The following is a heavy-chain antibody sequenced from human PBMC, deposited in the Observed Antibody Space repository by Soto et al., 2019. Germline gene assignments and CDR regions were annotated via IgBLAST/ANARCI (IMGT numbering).Heavy chain of an antibody. CDR2: IYYSGST. J-gene: IGHJ4*02. CDR3: AREGYSGYGDRSVYYC. CDR1: GGSISSGSYY. Sequence: SETLSLTCSVSGGSISSGSYYWGWIRQPPGKGLEWIASIYYSGSTYYNPSLKSRVTISVDTSKNQFSLKLSSVTAADTAVYYCAREGYSGYGDRSVYYCRGQGSLVTVSS. V-gene: IGHV4-39*07. D-gene: IGHD5-12*01.